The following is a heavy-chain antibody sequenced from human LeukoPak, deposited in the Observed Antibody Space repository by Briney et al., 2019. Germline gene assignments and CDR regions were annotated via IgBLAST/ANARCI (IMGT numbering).Heavy chain of an antibody. J-gene: IGHJ3*02. Sequence: SETLSLTCTVSGGSISSSSYYWGWIRQPPGKGLEWIGSIYYSGSTYYNPSLKSRVTISVDTSKNQFSLKLSSVTAADTAVYYRAREGVQNAFDIWGQGTMVTVSS. CDR3: AREGVQNAFDI. D-gene: IGHD1-1*01. CDR1: GGSISSSSYY. CDR2: IYYSGST. V-gene: IGHV4-39*07.